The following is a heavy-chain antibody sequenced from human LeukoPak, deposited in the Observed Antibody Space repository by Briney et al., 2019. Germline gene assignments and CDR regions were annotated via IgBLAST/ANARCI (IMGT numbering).Heavy chain of an antibody. CDR1: GFTFSSYA. CDR3: AKSDCSSTSCSLFDY. Sequence: PGGSLRLSCAASGFTFSSYAMSWVRQAPGKGLEWVSTISGGGNNACYADSVKGRFSISRDNSRNTLFLQMNSLRAEDTAVYYCAKSDCSSTSCSLFDYWGQGTLVTVSS. CDR2: ISGGGNNA. V-gene: IGHV3-23*01. J-gene: IGHJ4*02. D-gene: IGHD2-2*01.